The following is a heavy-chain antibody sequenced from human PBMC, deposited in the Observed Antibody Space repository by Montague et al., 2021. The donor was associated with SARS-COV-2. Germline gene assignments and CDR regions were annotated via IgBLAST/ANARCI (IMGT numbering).Heavy chain of an antibody. D-gene: IGHD6-13*01. CDR3: ARIVLGRMVGGAAGTMTAHRSFDS. CDR1: GFSLSTSGRC. V-gene: IGHV2-70*01. J-gene: IGHJ4*02. Sequence: PALVKPTQALTLTCTFSGFSLSTSGRCVSWIRQPPGKALEGVALIDGDDEKYYSTSRKTRFTISKDTSKNPVDLTMTNIDPVDTDTHYCARIVLGRMVGGAAGTMTAHRSFDSWGQGTLVTVSS. CDR2: IDGDDEK.